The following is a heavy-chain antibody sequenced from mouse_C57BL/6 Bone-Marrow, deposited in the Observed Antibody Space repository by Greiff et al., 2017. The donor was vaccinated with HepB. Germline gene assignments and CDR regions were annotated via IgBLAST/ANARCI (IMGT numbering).Heavy chain of an antibody. D-gene: IGHD2-3*01. CDR1: GFTFSDYG. CDR2: ISSGSSTI. Sequence: EVQGVESGGGLVKPGGSLKLSCAASGFTFSDYGMHWVRQAPEKGLEWVAYISSGSSTIYYADKVKGRFTISRDNAKNTLFLQMTSLRSEDTAMDYCARRWLYAMDYWGQGTSVTVSS. V-gene: IGHV5-17*01. J-gene: IGHJ4*01. CDR3: ARRWLYAMDY.